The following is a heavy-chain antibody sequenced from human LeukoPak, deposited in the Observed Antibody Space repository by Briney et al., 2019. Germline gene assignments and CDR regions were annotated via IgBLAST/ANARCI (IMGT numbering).Heavy chain of an antibody. D-gene: IGHD6-19*01. CDR1: GRSISSYY. Sequence: PSETLSLTCTVSGRSISSYYWSWIRQPPGKGLEWIGYIYYSESTNYSPSLKSRVTISVDTYTHQFSLKLSSVTAEDTAVYYCARGIGSGWYEEFDYWGQGTLVTVSS. CDR3: ARGIGSGWYEEFDY. V-gene: IGHV4-59*01. J-gene: IGHJ4*02. CDR2: IYYSEST.